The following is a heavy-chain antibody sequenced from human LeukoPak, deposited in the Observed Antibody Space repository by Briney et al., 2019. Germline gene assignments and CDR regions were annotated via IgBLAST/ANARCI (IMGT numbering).Heavy chain of an antibody. CDR2: IYHSGST. J-gene: IGHJ4*02. V-gene: IGHV4-39*07. CDR1: GGSISSSSYY. CDR3: ATRVVDSSGQLDY. Sequence: SETLSLTCTVSGGSISSSSYYWGWIRQPPGKGLEWIGSIYHSGSTNYNPSLKSRVTISVDKSKNQFSLKLSSVTAADTAVYYCATRVVDSSGQLDYWGQGTLVTVSS. D-gene: IGHD3-22*01.